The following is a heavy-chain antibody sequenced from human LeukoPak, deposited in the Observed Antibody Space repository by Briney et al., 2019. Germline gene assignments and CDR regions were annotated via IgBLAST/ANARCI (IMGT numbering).Heavy chain of an antibody. D-gene: IGHD3-22*01. CDR3: ARDSGHHYDQLDC. Sequence: ETLSLTCAVSGGSISSSNWWSWVRQAPGQGLEWVSYISVSGSRTTYADSVQGRFIISRSDAQNSLYLQMNSLRDEDTAVYYCARDSGHHYDQLDCWGQGTLVTVSS. CDR2: ISVSGSRT. CDR1: GGSISSSN. J-gene: IGHJ4*02. V-gene: IGHV3-48*02.